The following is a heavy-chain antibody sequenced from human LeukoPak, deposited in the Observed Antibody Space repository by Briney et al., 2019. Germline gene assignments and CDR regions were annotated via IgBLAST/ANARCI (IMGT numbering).Heavy chain of an antibody. D-gene: IGHD6-13*01. CDR1: GFTVSSNY. CDR2: IYSGGST. J-gene: IGHJ4*02. V-gene: IGHV3-53*01. CDR3: AREPRCSSCSHGY. Sequence: PGGSLRLSCAASGFTVSSNYMSWVRQAPGKGLEWVSVIYSGGSTYYADSVKGRFTISRDNAKNSVFLQMNSLRAEDTAVYYCAREPRCSSCSHGYWGQGILVTVSS.